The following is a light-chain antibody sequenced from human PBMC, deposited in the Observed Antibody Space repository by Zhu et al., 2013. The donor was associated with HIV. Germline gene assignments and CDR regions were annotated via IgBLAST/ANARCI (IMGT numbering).Light chain of an antibody. V-gene: IGKV1-39*01. Sequence: IQMTQSPPSLSASLGDRVTITCRVSQHIASFLNWYQHKPGKAPNLLIYGASSLLSGVPARFNGSGSGTHFTLTINSLQPEDYATYYCQQGYGVPSSFGQGTSLEI. J-gene: IGKJ2*04. CDR1: QHIASF. CDR2: GAS. CDR3: QQGYGVPSS.